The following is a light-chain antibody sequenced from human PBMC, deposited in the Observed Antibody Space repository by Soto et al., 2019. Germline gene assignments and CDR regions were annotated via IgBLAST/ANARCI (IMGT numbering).Light chain of an antibody. V-gene: IGLV2-14*01. Sequence: QSALTQPASVSGSPGQSMTFSCTGTSSDDGGSNYVSWYQQHPVKAPKLMIYDVANRPSGGSDRFSGSKSGNTASLTISGLQAEDAADYYCSSYTSSSTPYVFGTGTKVTVL. CDR3: SSYTSSSTPYV. J-gene: IGLJ1*01. CDR1: SSDDGGSNY. CDR2: DVA.